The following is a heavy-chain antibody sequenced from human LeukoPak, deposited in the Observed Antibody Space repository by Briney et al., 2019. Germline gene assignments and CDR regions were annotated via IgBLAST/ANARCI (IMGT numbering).Heavy chain of an antibody. J-gene: IGHJ5*02. CDR2: IIPILGIA. Sequence: SVKVSCKPSGGTFSSYAISWVQQAPGQGLEWMGRIIPILGIANYAQKFQGRVTITADKSTSTAYMELSSLRSEDTAVYYCARDQGLRTGLYWFDPWGQGTLVTVSS. D-gene: IGHD1-14*01. CDR3: ARDQGLRTGLYWFDP. V-gene: IGHV1-69*04. CDR1: GGTFSSYA.